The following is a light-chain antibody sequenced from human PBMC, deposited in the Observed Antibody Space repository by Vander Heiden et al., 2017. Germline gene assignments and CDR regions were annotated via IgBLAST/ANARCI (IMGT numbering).Light chain of an antibody. CDR2: DDS. Sequence: SYVLTQSPSVSVAPGQTARFTCGGDNIGSKSVHWYQQKSGQAPVLVVYDDSDRPSGIPERVSGFNSGNTATLTISRVEAGDEADYYCQVWDSISDHLVFGGGTKLSVL. CDR3: QVWDSISDHLV. V-gene: IGLV3-21*02. J-gene: IGLJ2*01. CDR1: NIGSKS.